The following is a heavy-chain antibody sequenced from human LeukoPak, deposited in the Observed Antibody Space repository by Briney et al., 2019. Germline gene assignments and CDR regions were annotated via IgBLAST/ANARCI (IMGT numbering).Heavy chain of an antibody. CDR2: ISAYNGNT. J-gene: IGHJ4*02. D-gene: IGHD2-2*02. V-gene: IGHV1-18*01. CDR1: GYTFTSYG. CDR3: ARHSPGYCSSTSCYREDDY. Sequence: ASVKVSCKASGYTFTSYGISWVRQAPGQGLEWMGWISAYNGNTNYAQKLQGRVTMTTDTSTSTAYMELRSLRSDDTAVYYCARHSPGYCSSTSCYREDDYWGQGTLVTVSS.